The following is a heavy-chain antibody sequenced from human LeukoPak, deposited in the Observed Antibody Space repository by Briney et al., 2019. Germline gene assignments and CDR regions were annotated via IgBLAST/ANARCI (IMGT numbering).Heavy chain of an antibody. Sequence: GGSLRLSCTASGFTFSSYSMNWVRQAPGKGLEWVSYISSSGSTIYYADSVKGRFTISRDNAKKSLYLQMNSLRAEDTALYYCAKDPGDYYDSSGYYYFDYWGQGTLVTVSS. CDR2: ISSSGSTI. CDR1: GFTFSSYS. V-gene: IGHV3-48*04. D-gene: IGHD3-22*01. CDR3: AKDPGDYYDSSGYYYFDY. J-gene: IGHJ4*02.